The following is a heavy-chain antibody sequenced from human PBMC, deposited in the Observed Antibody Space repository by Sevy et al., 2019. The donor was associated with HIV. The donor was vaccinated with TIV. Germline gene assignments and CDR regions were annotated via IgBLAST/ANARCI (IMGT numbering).Heavy chain of an antibody. D-gene: IGHD3-22*01. CDR1: GGSFSDYS. CDR3: ARWRGTRITMIVVVVTGYFDY. J-gene: IGHJ4*02. Sequence: SETLSHTCAVYGGSFSDYSWSWIRQPPGKGLEWIGEINHSGSTNYNPSLKSRVTISVDTSKNQFSLKLSSVTAADTAVYYCARWRGTRITMIVVVVTGYFDYWGQGTLVTVSS. CDR2: INHSGST. V-gene: IGHV4-34*01.